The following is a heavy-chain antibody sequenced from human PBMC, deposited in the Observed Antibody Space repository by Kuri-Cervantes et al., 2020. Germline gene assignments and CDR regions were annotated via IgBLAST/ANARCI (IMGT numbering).Heavy chain of an antibody. CDR3: ARSFQQQLVHDWFDP. CDR1: GGSVSSGSYY. CDR2: IYYSGST. D-gene: IGHD6-13*01. J-gene: IGHJ5*02. V-gene: IGHV4-61*01. Sequence: SETLSLTCTVSGGSVSSGSYYWSWIRQPPGKGLEWIGYIYYSGSTNYNPSLKSRLTMSVDTSKNQFSLKLSSVTAADTAIYFCARSFQQQLVHDWFDPWGQGTLVTVSS.